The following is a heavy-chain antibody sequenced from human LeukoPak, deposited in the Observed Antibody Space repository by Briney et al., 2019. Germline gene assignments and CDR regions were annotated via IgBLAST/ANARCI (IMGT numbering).Heavy chain of an antibody. V-gene: IGHV3-23*01. J-gene: IGHJ4*02. D-gene: IGHD5-18*01. Sequence: GGSLRLSCAASGFIFSNYAMIWVRQAPGKGLEWVSAISVSGGVTYYADSVQGRFTISRDNSKNTLYLQMKSLRAEDTAVYYCAKDQLRGYNYGSLDYWGQGTLVTVSS. CDR1: GFIFSNYA. CDR3: AKDQLRGYNYGSLDY. CDR2: ISVSGGVT.